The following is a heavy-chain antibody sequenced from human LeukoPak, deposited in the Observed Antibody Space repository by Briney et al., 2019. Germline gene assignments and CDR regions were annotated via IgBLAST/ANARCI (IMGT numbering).Heavy chain of an antibody. V-gene: IGHV1-18*01. CDR3: ARGAPEYCGGDCYSYYFDY. CDR1: GYTFTSYG. Sequence: GASVKVSCKASGYTFTSYGISWVRQAPGQGLEWMGWISAYNDNTNYAQKLQGRVTMTRDTSISTAYMELSRLRSDDTAVYYCARGAPEYCGGDCYSYYFDYWGQGTLVTVSS. CDR2: ISAYNDNT. J-gene: IGHJ4*02. D-gene: IGHD2-21*02.